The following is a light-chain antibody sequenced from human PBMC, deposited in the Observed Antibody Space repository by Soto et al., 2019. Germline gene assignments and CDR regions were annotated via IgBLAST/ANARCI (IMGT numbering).Light chain of an antibody. J-gene: IGKJ5*01. Sequence: IQMTQSPSSLSASVGDRVTITCRASQSISSYLNWYQQKPGKAPKLLIYAASSLQSRVPSRFSGSGSGTDFTLTISSLQPEDFATYYCQQSYSTPLITFGQGTRLEIK. CDR2: AAS. CDR3: QQSYSTPLIT. V-gene: IGKV1-39*01. CDR1: QSISSY.